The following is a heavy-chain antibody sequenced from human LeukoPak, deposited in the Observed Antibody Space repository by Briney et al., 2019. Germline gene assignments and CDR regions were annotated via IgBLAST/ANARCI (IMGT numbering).Heavy chain of an antibody. Sequence: GGSLRLSCAASGFDFSSYGMSWVRQAPEKGLEWVSYITSSGIIYYPDSVKGPFTISRDNAKNSLFLQMNSLRDEDTAVYYCARRTRSSESHSLDYWGQGTLVTVSS. CDR3: ARRTRSSESHSLDY. CDR2: ITSSGII. J-gene: IGHJ4*02. D-gene: IGHD3-10*01. V-gene: IGHV3-48*02. CDR1: GFDFSSYG.